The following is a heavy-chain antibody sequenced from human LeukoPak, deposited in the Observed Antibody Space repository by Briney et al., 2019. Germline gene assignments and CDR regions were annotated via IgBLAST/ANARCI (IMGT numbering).Heavy chain of an antibody. V-gene: IGHV3-49*03. Sequence: PGGSLRLSCTASGFTFGDYAMSWFRQAPGKGLEWVGFIRSKAYGGTTEYAASVKGRFTISRDDSKSIAYLQMNSLKTEDIAVYYCTRAGGGGIAARPSDYWGQGTLVTVSS. D-gene: IGHD6-6*01. CDR2: IRSKAYGGTT. J-gene: IGHJ4*02. CDR3: TRAGGGGIAARPSDY. CDR1: GFTFGDYA.